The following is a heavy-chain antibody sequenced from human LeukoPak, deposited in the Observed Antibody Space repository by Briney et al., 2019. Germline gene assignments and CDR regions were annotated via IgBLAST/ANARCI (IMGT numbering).Heavy chain of an antibody. CDR3: ARLGPYGGNSFSYYYYYMDV. CDR2: INHSGST. V-gene: IGHV4-34*01. D-gene: IGHD4-23*01. J-gene: IGHJ6*03. CDR1: GGSFSDYY. Sequence: SETLSLTCGVRGGSFSDYYWSWIRQPPGKGLEWIGEINHSGSTKYNPSLKSRVTISVDTSKNQFSLKLSSVTAADTAVYYCARLGPYGGNSFSYYYYYMDVWGKGTTVTVSS.